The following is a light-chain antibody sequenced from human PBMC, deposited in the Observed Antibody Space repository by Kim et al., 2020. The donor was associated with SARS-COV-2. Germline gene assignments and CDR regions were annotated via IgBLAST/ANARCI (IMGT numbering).Light chain of an antibody. J-gene: IGLJ2*01. Sequence: VSPGQTASITCSGDKLGDKYAFWYQQKPGQTPVLVIYYDDKRPSEIPERFSGSTSGNTATLTISGTQTMDEASYFCQAWDCSTAVFGGGTQLTVL. CDR1: KLGDKY. V-gene: IGLV3-1*01. CDR3: QAWDCSTAV. CDR2: YDD.